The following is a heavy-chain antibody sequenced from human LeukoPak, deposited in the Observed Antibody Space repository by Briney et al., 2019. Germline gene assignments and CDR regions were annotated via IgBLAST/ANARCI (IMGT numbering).Heavy chain of an antibody. V-gene: IGHV4-34*01. D-gene: IGHD3-10*01. CDR3: ARVRNYGSGSYYPYYFDY. CDR2: INHSGST. J-gene: IGHJ4*02. Sequence: PSETLPLTCAVYGGSFSGYYWSWIRQPPGKGLEWIGEINHSGSTNYNPSLKSRVTISVDTSKNQFSLKLSSVTAADTAVYYCARVRNYGSGSYYPYYFDYWGQGTLVTVSS. CDR1: GGSFSGYY.